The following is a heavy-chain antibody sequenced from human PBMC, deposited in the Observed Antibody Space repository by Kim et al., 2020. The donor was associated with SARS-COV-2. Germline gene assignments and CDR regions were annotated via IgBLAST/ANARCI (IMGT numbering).Heavy chain of an antibody. CDR3: TRVGVPMVRGAFSYYYGWGA. D-gene: IGHD3-10*01. J-gene: IGHJ6*02. CDR1: GGSLSSGDYY. V-gene: IGHV4-61*08. CDR2: FFYTGSI. Sequence: SETLSLTCTVSGGSLSSGDYYWSWIRQPPGKGLEWIGYFFYTGSINYNPSLKSRVTISIDRPKNQFSLKLTSVTAADTAVYYCTRVGVPMVRGAFSYYYGWGAWGQGTTFTVSS.